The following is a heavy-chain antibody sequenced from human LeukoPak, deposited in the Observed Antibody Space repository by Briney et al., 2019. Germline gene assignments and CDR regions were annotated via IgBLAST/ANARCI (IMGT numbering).Heavy chain of an antibody. V-gene: IGHV1-69*13. CDR3: AFSSGSPEYFQH. CDR2: IIPIFGTA. Sequence: ASVKVSCKASGGTFSSYAISWVRQAPGQGLEWMGGIIPIFGTANYAQKFQGRVTITADESTSTAYMELSSLRSEDTAVYYCAFSSGSPEYFQHWGQGTLVTVSS. J-gene: IGHJ1*01. D-gene: IGHD6-25*01. CDR1: GGTFSSYA.